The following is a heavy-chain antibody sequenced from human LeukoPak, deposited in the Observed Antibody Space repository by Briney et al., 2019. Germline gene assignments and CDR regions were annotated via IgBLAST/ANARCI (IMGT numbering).Heavy chain of an antibody. J-gene: IGHJ3*01. CDR2: ISGSGGST. Sequence: GGSLRLSCAASGFTFSSFTMSWVRQAPGKGLEWVSAISGSGGSTYYADSVKGRFTISRDNSKNTLFLQMNSLRAEDTAVYYCAKDRSCTGSSCNVGSWGQGTMVTVSS. CDR3: AKDRSCTGSSCNVGS. CDR1: GFTFSSFT. D-gene: IGHD2-2*01. V-gene: IGHV3-23*01.